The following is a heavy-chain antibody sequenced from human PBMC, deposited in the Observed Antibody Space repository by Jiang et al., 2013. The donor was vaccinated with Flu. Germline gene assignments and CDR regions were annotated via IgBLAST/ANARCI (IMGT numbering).Heavy chain of an antibody. Sequence: KVSCKASGYIFTRYYMYXVRQAPGQGLEWMGIINPSDSSTSYAQKFQGRVTLTRDTSTSTVYMELSSLRSEDTAVYYCARGGSGGYYFDYWGQGTLVTVSS. D-gene: IGHD2-15*01. J-gene: IGHJ4*02. CDR1: GYIFTRYY. CDR3: ARGGSGGYYFDY. CDR2: INPSDSST. V-gene: IGHV1-46*01.